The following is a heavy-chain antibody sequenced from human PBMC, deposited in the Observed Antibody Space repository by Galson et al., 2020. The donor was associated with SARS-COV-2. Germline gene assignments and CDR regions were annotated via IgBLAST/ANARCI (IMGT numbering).Heavy chain of an antibody. D-gene: IGHD3-9*01. CDR2: IKSKTDGGTT. CDR1: GFTFSNAW. V-gene: IGHV3-15*01. CDR3: TTDFTAEYYDILTGYYRLDY. Sequence: GGSLRLSCAASGFTFSNAWMSWVRQAPGKGLEWVGRIKSKTDGGTTDYAAPVKGRFTISRDDSKNTLYPQMNSLKTEDTAVYYCTTDFTAEYYDILTGYYRLDYWGQGTLVTVSS. J-gene: IGHJ4*02.